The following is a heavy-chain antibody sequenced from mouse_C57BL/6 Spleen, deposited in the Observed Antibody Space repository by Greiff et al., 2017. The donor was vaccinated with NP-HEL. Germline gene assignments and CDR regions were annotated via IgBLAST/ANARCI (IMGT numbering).Heavy chain of an antibody. Sequence: VKLQQPGAELVRPGTSVKLSCKASGYTFTSYWMHWVKQRPGQGLEWIGVIDPSDSYTNYNQKFKGKATLTVDTSSSTAYMQLSSLTSEDSAVYYCARSLITTVVATDYAMDYWGQGTSVTVSS. CDR3: ARSLITTVVATDYAMDY. CDR1: GYTFTSYW. J-gene: IGHJ4*01. V-gene: IGHV1-59*01. D-gene: IGHD1-1*01. CDR2: IDPSDSYT.